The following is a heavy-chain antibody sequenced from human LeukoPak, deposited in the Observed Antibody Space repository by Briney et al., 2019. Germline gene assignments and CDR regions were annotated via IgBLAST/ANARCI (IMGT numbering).Heavy chain of an antibody. V-gene: IGHV1-2*02. CDR3: ASLPYDYVWGSYRYPRPYYFDY. Sequence: GASVKVSCKASGYTFTGYYMHWVRQAPGQGLEWMGWINPNSGGTNYAQKFQGRVTMTRDTSISTAYMELSRLRSDDTAVYYCASLPYDYVWGSYRYPRPYYFDYWGQGTLVTVSS. D-gene: IGHD3-16*02. CDR2: INPNSGGT. CDR1: GYTFTGYY. J-gene: IGHJ4*02.